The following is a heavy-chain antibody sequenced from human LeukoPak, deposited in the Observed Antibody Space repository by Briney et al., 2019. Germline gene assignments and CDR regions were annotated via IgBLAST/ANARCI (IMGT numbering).Heavy chain of an antibody. CDR2: IYYSGST. CDR3: ARHSSRRAYYYDSSGYF. V-gene: IGHV4-59*08. Sequence: SETLSLTCTVSGGSISSYYWSWIRQPPGKGLEWIGYIYYSGSTNYNPSLKGRVTISVDTSKNQFSLKLSSVTAADTAVYYCARHSSRRAYYYDSSGYFRGQGTLVTVSS. CDR1: GGSISSYY. J-gene: IGHJ4*02. D-gene: IGHD3-22*01.